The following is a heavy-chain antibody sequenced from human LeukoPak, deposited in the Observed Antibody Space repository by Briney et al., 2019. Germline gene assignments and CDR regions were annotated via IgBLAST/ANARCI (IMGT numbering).Heavy chain of an antibody. CDR2: MNPNSGNT. Sequence: ASVKVSCKASGYTFTSYDINWVRQATGQGLEWMGWMNPNSGNTGYAQKFQGRVTMTRNTSISTAYMEPSSLRSGDTAVYYCASFRYGSGSYYEEDWGQGTLVTVSS. J-gene: IGHJ4*02. CDR3: ASFRYGSGSYYEED. CDR1: GYTFTSYD. D-gene: IGHD3-10*01. V-gene: IGHV1-8*01.